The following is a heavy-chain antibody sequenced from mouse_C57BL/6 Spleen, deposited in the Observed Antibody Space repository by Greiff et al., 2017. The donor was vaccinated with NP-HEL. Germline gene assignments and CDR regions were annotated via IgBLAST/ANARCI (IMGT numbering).Heavy chain of an antibody. Sequence: EVKLVESGAGLVKPGGSLKLSCAASGFTFSSYAMSWVRQTPEKRLEWVAYISSGGDYIYYADTVKGRFTFSRDNARNTLYMQMSSLNTVDTAMYYCTRGVYGLYDMDDWGKGTSVTVSS. V-gene: IGHV5-9-1*02. CDR1: GFTFSSYA. D-gene: IGHD1-1*01. CDR2: ISSGGDYI. CDR3: TRGVYGLYDMDD. J-gene: IGHJ4*01.